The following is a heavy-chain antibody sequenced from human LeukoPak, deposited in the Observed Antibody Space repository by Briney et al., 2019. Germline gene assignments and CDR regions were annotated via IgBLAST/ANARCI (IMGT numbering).Heavy chain of an antibody. D-gene: IGHD3-10*01. CDR3: ARVYLGVRGVILLDY. J-gene: IGHJ4*02. Sequence: SQTLSLTCTVSGGSISSGDYYWSWIRQPPGKGLEWIGYIYYSGSTYYNPSLKSRVTISVDTSKNQFSLKLSSVTAADTAVYYCARVYLGVRGVILLDYWGQGTLVTVSS. CDR2: IYYSGST. CDR1: GGSISSGDYY. V-gene: IGHV4-30-4*01.